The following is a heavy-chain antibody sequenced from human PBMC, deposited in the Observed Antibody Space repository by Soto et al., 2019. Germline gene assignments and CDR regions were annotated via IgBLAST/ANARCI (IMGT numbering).Heavy chain of an antibody. CDR1: GFTFSSHW. J-gene: IGHJ4*02. D-gene: IGHD2-15*01. V-gene: IGHV3-7*01. CDR2: IKQDGSEK. CDR3: AREDIVADY. Sequence: EVQLVESGGGLVQPGGSLRLSCAASGFTFSSHWMSWVRQAPGKGLEWVANIKQDGSEKYYVDSVKGRFTISRDNAKNSLYLQMNSLRAEDTAVYYCAREDIVADYWGQGTLVTVSS.